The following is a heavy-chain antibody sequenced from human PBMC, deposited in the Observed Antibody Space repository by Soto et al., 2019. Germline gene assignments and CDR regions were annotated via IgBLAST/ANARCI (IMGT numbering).Heavy chain of an antibody. CDR2: IIPILGIA. CDR3: ALCTNGVCYVFDY. CDR1: GGTFSSYT. J-gene: IGHJ4*02. V-gene: IGHV1-69*02. D-gene: IGHD2-8*01. Sequence: GASVKVSCKASGGTFSSYTISWVRQAPGQGLEWMGRIIPILGIANYAQKFQGRVTITADKSTSTAYMELSSLRSEDTAVYYCALCTNGVCYVFDYWGQGTLVTVSS.